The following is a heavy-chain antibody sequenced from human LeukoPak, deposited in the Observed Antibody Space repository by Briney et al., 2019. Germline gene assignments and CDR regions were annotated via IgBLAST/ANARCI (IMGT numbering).Heavy chain of an antibody. D-gene: IGHD1-26*01. CDR1: GFTFSTYW. Sequence: PGGSLRLSCAASGFTFSTYWMHWVRQAPGKGLVWVSRINTDGSSTRYADSVKGRFTISRDNAKNTLYLQMNSLRAEDTAVYYCARDSSGSYWGPYYFDYWGQGTLVTVSS. V-gene: IGHV3-74*01. J-gene: IGHJ4*02. CDR2: INTDGSST. CDR3: ARDSSGSYWGPYYFDY.